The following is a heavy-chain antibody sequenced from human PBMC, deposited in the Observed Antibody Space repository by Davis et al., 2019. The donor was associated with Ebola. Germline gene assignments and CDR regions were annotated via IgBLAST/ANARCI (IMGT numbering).Heavy chain of an antibody. J-gene: IGHJ5*02. CDR1: GLTFSSDW. CDR3: ARAPAGRWQWPGTACDQ. V-gene: IGHV3-74*01. Sequence: PGGSLRLSCAASGLTFSSDWMHWVRQVPGKGLVWVSRMNSDGSTTRYADSVKGRFTISRDNAKNTLYLQMNGLEAEDTDVYYCARAPAGRWQWPGTACDQWGQGTLVTVSS. D-gene: IGHD6-19*01. CDR2: MNSDGSTT.